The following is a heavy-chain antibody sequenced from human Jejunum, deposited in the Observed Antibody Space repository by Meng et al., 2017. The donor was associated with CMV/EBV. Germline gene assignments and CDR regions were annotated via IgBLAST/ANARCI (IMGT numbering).Heavy chain of an antibody. CDR2: ISGNSGST. CDR1: FTRND. D-gene: IGHD3-3*01. CDR3: ASRPGAIFGVVIIPNFDY. J-gene: IGHJ4*02. V-gene: IGHV3-23*01. Sequence: FTRNDLTWVRQAPGKGLEGVLGISGNSGSTYYADAVKGRFSISRDNSKNTVYLQMNSLRAEDTAVYYCASRPGAIFGVVIIPNFDYWGQGTLVTVSS.